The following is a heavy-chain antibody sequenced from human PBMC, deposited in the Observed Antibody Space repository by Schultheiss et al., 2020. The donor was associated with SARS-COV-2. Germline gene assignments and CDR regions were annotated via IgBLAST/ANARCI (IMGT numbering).Heavy chain of an antibody. CDR3: ARGYREYYMDV. D-gene: IGHD1-26*01. J-gene: IGHJ6*03. V-gene: IGHV3-74*01. CDR2: INSDGSST. CDR1: GFTFDDYA. Sequence: GESLKISCAASGFTFDDYAMHWVRQAPGKGLEWVSRINSDGSSTSYADSVKGRFTISRDNSKNTLYLQMNSLRAEDTAVYYCARGYREYYMDVWGKGTTVTVSS.